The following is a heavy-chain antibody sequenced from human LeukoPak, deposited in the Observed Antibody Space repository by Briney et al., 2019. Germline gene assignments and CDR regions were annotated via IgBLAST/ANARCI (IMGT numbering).Heavy chain of an antibody. Sequence: SETLSLTCAVYGGSFSGYYWSWIRQPPGKGLEWIGEINHSGSTNYNPSLKSRVTISVDTSKNQFSLKLSSVTAADTAVYYCARVSYDFWSGSNDAFDIWGQGTMVTVSS. CDR2: INHSGST. J-gene: IGHJ3*02. CDR1: GGSFSGYY. V-gene: IGHV4-34*01. D-gene: IGHD3-3*01. CDR3: ARVSYDFWSGSNDAFDI.